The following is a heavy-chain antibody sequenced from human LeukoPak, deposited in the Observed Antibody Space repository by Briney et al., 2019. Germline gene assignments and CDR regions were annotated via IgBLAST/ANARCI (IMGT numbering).Heavy chain of an antibody. Sequence: GGSLRLSCAASGFTFSDYYMSWIRQAPGKRLEWVSYISSSGSTIYYADSVKGRFTISRDNAKNSLYLQMNSQRAEDTAVYYCARDVPSWRTGDAFDIWGQGTMVTVSS. V-gene: IGHV3-11*04. CDR2: ISSSGSTI. D-gene: IGHD3-3*01. J-gene: IGHJ3*02. CDR1: GFTFSDYY. CDR3: ARDVPSWRTGDAFDI.